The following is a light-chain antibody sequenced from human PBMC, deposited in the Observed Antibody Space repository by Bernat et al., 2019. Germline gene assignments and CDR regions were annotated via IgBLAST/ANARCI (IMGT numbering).Light chain of an antibody. CDR3: SARDDSLNAWV. J-gene: IGLJ3*02. V-gene: IGLV1-44*01. CDR1: SSNIGINT. Sequence: QSVLTQPPSASGTPGQRVTISCSGSSSNIGINTVNWFQQLQGTGPKLLIFSNNQRTSGVPDRVSGSKAGTSASLAISGLQSEDEADYYCSARDDSLNAWVFGGGTKLTVL. CDR2: SNN.